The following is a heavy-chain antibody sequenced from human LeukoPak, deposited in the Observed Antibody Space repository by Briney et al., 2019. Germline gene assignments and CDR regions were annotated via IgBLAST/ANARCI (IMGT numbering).Heavy chain of an antibody. D-gene: IGHD6-19*01. J-gene: IGHJ4*02. CDR2: INPNSGGT. V-gene: IGHV1-2*02. Sequence: GASVRVSFMASVYTFTVYYMHWVRQAPGQGRERMGWINPNSGGTNYAQKFQGRVTMTRDTSISTAYMELSRLRSDDTAVYYCARGVDSSGWPFDYWGQGTLVTVSS. CDR3: ARGVDSSGWPFDY. CDR1: VYTFTVYY.